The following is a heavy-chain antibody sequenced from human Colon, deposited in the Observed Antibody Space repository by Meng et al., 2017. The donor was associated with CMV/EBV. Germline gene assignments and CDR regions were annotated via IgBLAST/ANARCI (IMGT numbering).Heavy chain of an antibody. V-gene: IGHV1-18*01. CDR2: ISADKVHT. CDR3: ARVYEYSSSWGMDY. J-gene: IGHJ4*02. Sequence: VQALDSGGNMKMHVASVKFSCKPSGYIFTYYGISWVRQAPGQGLAWMGWISADKVHTSHAQNVQDRVTMTTDTSTSTHYMELRNLRPDDTAVYYCARVYEYSSSWGMDYWGQGTLVTVSS. CDR1: GYIFTYYG. D-gene: IGHD6-6*01.